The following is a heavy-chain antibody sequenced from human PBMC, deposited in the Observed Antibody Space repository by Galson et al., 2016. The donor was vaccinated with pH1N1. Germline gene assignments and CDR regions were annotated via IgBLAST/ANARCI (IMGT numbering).Heavy chain of an antibody. D-gene: IGHD2-15*01. J-gene: IGHJ6*02. CDR3: AREDLVVGEGWDYGVDL. CDR1: GGSISSGGNY. Sequence: TLSLPCPVFGVSGGSISSGGNYWSWIRQHPGKGLEWIGNIHNSGSTGYNPSLKSRATISVDSSKSQFSLNLRSVTAADTAVYYCAREDLVVGEGWDYGVDLWGQGTTVTVSS. CDR2: IHNSGST. V-gene: IGHV4-31*03.